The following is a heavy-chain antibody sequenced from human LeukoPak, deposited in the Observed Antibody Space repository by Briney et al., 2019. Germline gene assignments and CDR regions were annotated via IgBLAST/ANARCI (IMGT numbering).Heavy chain of an antibody. J-gene: IGHJ4*02. CDR3: AKDRIVGAPYFFDY. D-gene: IGHD1-26*01. CDR1: GFTFSSYA. Sequence: GGSLRLSCAASGFTFSSYAMSWVRQAPGKGLEWVSTISVSGGSTYYADSVKGRFTISRDNSKNTLYLQMNSLRAEDMAEYYCAKDRIVGAPYFFDYWGQGTLVTVSS. V-gene: IGHV3-23*01. CDR2: ISVSGGST.